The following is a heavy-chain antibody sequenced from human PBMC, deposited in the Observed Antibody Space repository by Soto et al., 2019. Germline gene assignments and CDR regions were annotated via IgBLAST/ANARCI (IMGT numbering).Heavy chain of an antibody. CDR2: IYYSGST. Sequence: SVTLSVTCTVAGGSIISSSYYWGWIRQPPGKGLEWIGSIYYSGSTYYNPSLKSRVTISVDTSKNQFSLKLSSVTAADAAVYYCARESRTKTGTMLGFDPWGQGTLVTVSS. J-gene: IGHJ5*02. CDR1: GGSIISSSYY. V-gene: IGHV4-39*01. D-gene: IGHD1-7*01. CDR3: ARESRTKTGTMLGFDP.